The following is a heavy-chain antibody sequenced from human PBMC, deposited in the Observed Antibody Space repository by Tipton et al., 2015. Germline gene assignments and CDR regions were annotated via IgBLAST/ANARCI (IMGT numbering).Heavy chain of an antibody. CDR1: GGTFSRIV. V-gene: IGHV1-69*01. CDR3: VRVPD. J-gene: IGHJ4*02. CDR2: IVPIFGTA. Sequence: QSGAEVKKPGSSVKVSCKASGGTFSRIVFSWVRQAPGQGLEWMGGIVPIFGTAHYAQKFQGRVTITADESTSIVYMELSSLRSEDTAVYYCVRVPDWGQGTLVTVSS.